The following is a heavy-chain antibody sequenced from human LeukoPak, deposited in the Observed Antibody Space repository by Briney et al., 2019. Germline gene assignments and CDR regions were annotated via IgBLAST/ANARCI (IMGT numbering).Heavy chain of an antibody. D-gene: IGHD3-22*01. J-gene: IGHJ4*02. V-gene: IGHV1-8*01. Sequence: ASVKVSCKASGYTFTSYDINWVRQATGQGLEWMGWMNPNSGNTGYAQKFQGRVTMTRNTSISTAYMELSSLRSEDTAVYYCARAIHLSSGNDYWGQGTLVTVSS. CDR2: MNPNSGNT. CDR3: ARAIHLSSGNDY. CDR1: GYTFTSYD.